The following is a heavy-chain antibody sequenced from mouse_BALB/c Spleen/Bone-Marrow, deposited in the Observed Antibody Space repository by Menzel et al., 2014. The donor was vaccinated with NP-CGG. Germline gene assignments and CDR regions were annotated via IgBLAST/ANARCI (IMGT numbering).Heavy chain of an antibody. CDR1: GYTFTSYV. CDR3: ARPRQLGLPYYFDY. Sequence: EVQLQQSGPELVKPGALVKMSCKASGYTFTSYVMHWVKQKPGQGLEWIGYINPYNDGTKYNERFKGKATLTSDKSSSTAYMELSGLTSEDSAVYYCARPRQLGLPYYFDYWGQGTTLTVSS. CDR2: INPYNDGT. D-gene: IGHD3-2*01. J-gene: IGHJ2*01. V-gene: IGHV1-14*01.